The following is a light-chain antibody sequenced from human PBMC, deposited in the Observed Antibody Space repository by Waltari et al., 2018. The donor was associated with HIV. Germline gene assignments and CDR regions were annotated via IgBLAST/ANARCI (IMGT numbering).Light chain of an antibody. CDR2: FDL. V-gene: IGLV3-21*04. J-gene: IGLJ2*01. CDR1: NIESKS. CDR3: QVWDRSSDQVI. Sequence: YELTQPPSVSVAPGPTAMITCGGNNIESKSVQWYQQKPGQAPVMVIYFDLDRPSGIPEGCSGSVSGNTATLTIRRVDAGDEADYYCQVWDRSSDQVIFGGGTKLTVL.